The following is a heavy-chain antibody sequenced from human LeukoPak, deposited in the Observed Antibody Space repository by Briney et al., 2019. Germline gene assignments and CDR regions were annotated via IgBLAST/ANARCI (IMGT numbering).Heavy chain of an antibody. J-gene: IGHJ4*02. Sequence: ASVKVSCKASGYTFTSYGISWVRQAPGQGLEWMGWVSAYNGNTNYAQKLQGRVTMTTDTSTSTADMELRSQRSDDTAVYYCAKYGSSTGYWGQGTLVTVSS. CDR1: GYTFTSYG. V-gene: IGHV1-18*01. CDR3: AKYGSSTGY. CDR2: VSAYNGNT. D-gene: IGHD3-10*01.